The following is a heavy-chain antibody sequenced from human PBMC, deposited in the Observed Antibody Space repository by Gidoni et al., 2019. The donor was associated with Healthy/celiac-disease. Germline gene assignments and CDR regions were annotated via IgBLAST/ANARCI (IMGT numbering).Heavy chain of an antibody. CDR2: IRSKANSYAT. CDR3: TSPTQGNQAGV. J-gene: IGHJ6*04. V-gene: IGHV3-73*02. Sequence: VQLVESGGGLVQPGGSLILSCAASGLTFSGSAMHWVRQASGKGLEWVGRIRSKANSYATAYAASVKGRFTISRDDSKNTAYLQMNSLKTEDTAVYYCTSPTQGNQAGVWGKGTTVTVSS. CDR1: GLTFSGSA.